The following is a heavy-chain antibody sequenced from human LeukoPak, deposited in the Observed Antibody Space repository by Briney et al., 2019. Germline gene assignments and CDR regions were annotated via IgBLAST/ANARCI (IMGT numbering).Heavy chain of an antibody. Sequence: SQTLSLTCTVSGDSISSGNYYWSWIRQPAGKGLECIGRIYTSGSTNYNPSLKSRVTISVDTSKNQFSLRLNSVTATDTAMYYCARGPYSYDSSGCFDYWGQGALVTVSS. CDR2: IYTSGST. CDR1: GDSISSGNYY. CDR3: ARGPYSYDSSGCFDY. J-gene: IGHJ4*02. D-gene: IGHD3-22*01. V-gene: IGHV4-61*02.